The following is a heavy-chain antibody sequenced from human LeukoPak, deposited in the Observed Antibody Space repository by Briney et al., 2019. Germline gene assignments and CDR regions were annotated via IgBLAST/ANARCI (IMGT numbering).Heavy chain of an antibody. CDR1: GFPFSSYA. CDR3: AKAGGSINYYYYYGMDV. J-gene: IGHJ6*02. Sequence: GGSLSLSCAASGFPFSSYAMSWVRQAPGKGLEWVSAISGSGGSTYYADSVKGRFTISRDNSKNTLYLQMNSLRAEDTAVYYCAKAGGSINYYYYYGMDVWGQGTTVTVSS. CDR2: ISGSGGST. V-gene: IGHV3-23*01. D-gene: IGHD1-26*01.